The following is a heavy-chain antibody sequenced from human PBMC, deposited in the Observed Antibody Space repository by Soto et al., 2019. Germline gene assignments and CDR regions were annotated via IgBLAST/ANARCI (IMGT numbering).Heavy chain of an antibody. CDR3: ARGAPDIERWFDP. J-gene: IGHJ5*02. CDR1: GGSISSGDYY. Sequence: SETLSLTCTVSGGSISSGDYYWSWIRQPPGKGLEWIGYIYYSGSTYYNPSLKSRVTISVDTSKNQFSLKLSSVTAADTAVYYCARGAPDIERWFDPWGQGTLVTVSS. D-gene: IGHD2-15*01. V-gene: IGHV4-30-4*01. CDR2: IYYSGST.